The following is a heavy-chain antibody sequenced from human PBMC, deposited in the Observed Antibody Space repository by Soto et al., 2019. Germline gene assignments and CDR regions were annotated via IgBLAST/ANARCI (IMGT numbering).Heavy chain of an antibody. CDR1: GGSISSSSYY. Sequence: PSETLSLTCTVSGGSISSSSYYWGWIRQPPGKGLEWIGSIYYSGSTYYNPSLKSRVTISVDTSKNQFSLKLSSVTAADTAVYYCAMVRGVAIENYYYYYMDVWGKGTTVTVSS. D-gene: IGHD3-10*01. CDR2: IYYSGST. J-gene: IGHJ6*03. CDR3: AMVRGVAIENYYYYYMDV. V-gene: IGHV4-39*01.